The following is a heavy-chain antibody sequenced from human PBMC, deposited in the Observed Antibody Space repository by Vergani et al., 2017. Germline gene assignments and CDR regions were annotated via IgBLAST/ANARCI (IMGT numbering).Heavy chain of an antibody. V-gene: IGHV4-39*02. Sequence: QLQLQESGPGLVTPSETLSLTCTVSGGSISNNNNYWGWLRLTPGKGLEWIGSISYSGNTLHNPSLKSRVTISVDTSKNQLSLRMTSVTAADTAVYYGARDSWTSELRGVYWFDTWGQGTLVSVSS. D-gene: IGHD3-10*01. J-gene: IGHJ5*02. CDR3: ARDSWTSELRGVYWFDT. CDR1: GGSISNNNNY. CDR2: ISYSGNT.